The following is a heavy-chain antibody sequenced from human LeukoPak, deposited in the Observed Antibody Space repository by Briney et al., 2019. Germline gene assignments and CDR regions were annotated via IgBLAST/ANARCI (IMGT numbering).Heavy chain of an antibody. V-gene: IGHV3-7*01. Sequence: GGSLRLSCAASGFTFSNYWMSWVRLAPGKGLEWVANIKQDGSEKYYVDSVKGRFTISRDNAENSLYLQMNSLRADDTAVYYCARDRALYDRSGYYYTEDDYWGQGTLVTVSP. J-gene: IGHJ4*02. CDR2: IKQDGSEK. CDR3: ARDRALYDRSGYYYTEDDY. D-gene: IGHD3-22*01. CDR1: GFTFSNYW.